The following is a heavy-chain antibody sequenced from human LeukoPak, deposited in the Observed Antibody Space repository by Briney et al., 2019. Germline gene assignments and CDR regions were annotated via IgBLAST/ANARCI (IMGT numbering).Heavy chain of an antibody. V-gene: IGHV4-59*01. Sequence: SSETLSLTCTVSGGSISSYYWSWIRQPPGKGLEWIGYIYYSGSTNYNPSLKSRVTISVDTSKNQFSLKLSSVTAADTAVYYCARNMVRGASYFYFGLDVWGQGTTVTVSS. D-gene: IGHD3-10*01. CDR1: GGSISSYY. CDR3: ARNMVRGASYFYFGLDV. CDR2: IYYSGST. J-gene: IGHJ6*02.